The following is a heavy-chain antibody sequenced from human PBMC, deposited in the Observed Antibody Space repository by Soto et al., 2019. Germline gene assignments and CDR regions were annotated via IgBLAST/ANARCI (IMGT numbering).Heavy chain of an antibody. CDR2: ISYDGSNK. D-gene: IGHD3-3*01. CDR1: GFTFSSYG. Sequence: PGGSLRLSCAASGFTFSSYGMHWVRQAPGKGLEWVAVISYDGSNKYYADSVKGRFTISRDNPKNTLYLQMNSLRAEDTAVYYCAKDEALLRFLEWLDYYNYGMDVWGQGTTVTVSS. J-gene: IGHJ6*02. CDR3: AKDEALLRFLEWLDYYNYGMDV. V-gene: IGHV3-30*18.